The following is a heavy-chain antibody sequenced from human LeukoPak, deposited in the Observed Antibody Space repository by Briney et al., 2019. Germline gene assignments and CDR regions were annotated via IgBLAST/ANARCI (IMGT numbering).Heavy chain of an antibody. CDR3: ARELYNLAADH. V-gene: IGHV1-18*01. CDR2: LSAYTGGT. D-gene: IGHD1-20*01. CDR1: GYNLTTYG. J-gene: IGHJ4*02. Sequence: GASVKVACKVSGYNLTTYGINWVRQAPGQGLEWMGWLSAYTGGTNYAQDFQGRVTMTTDTSTSTAYMELRSPRSDDTAVYYCARELYNLAADHWGQGTLVIVSS.